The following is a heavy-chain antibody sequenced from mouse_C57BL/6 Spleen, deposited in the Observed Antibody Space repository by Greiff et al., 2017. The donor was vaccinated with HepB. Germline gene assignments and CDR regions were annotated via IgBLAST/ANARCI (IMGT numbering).Heavy chain of an antibody. CDR1: GYSITSGYY. CDR3: ARESTTVVGGYFDV. J-gene: IGHJ1*03. V-gene: IGHV3-6*01. D-gene: IGHD1-1*01. Sequence: EVHLVESGPGLVKPSQSLSLTCSVTGYSITSGYYWNWIRQFPGNKLEWMGYISYDGSNNYNPSLKNRISITRDTSKNQFFLKLNSVTTEDTATYYCARESTTVVGGYFDVWGTGTTVTVSS. CDR2: ISYDGSN.